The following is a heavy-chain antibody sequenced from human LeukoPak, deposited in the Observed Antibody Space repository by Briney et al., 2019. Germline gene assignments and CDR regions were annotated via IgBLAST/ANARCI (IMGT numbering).Heavy chain of an antibody. V-gene: IGHV3-30*04. CDR3: AREGDYDILTGYYVPLLPRPVNY. D-gene: IGHD3-9*01. Sequence: GGSLRLPCAASGFTFSSYAMHWVRQAPGKGLEWVAVISYDGSNKYYADSVKGRFTISRDNSKNTLYLQMNSLRAEDTAVYYCAREGDYDILTGYYVPLLPRPVNYWGQGTLVTVSS. CDR2: ISYDGSNK. J-gene: IGHJ4*02. CDR1: GFTFSSYA.